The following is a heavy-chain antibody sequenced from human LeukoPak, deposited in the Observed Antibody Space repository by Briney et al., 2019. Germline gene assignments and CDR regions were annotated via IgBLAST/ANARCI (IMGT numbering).Heavy chain of an antibody. V-gene: IGHV5-51*01. CDR3: AFTANYYYYGMDV. CDR1: GYSFTSYW. CDR2: IYPGDSDT. J-gene: IGHJ6*02. Sequence: GESLKISCKGSGYSFTSYWIGWVRQMPGKGLEWMGIIYPGDSDTRHSPSFQGQVTISADKSISTAYLQWSSLKASDTAMYYCAFTANYYYYGMDVWGQGTTVTVSS.